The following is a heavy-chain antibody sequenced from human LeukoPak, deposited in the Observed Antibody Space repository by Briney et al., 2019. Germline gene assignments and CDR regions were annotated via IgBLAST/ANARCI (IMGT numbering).Heavy chain of an antibody. Sequence: PSEILSLTCAVYGGSFSGYYWSWIRQPPGKGLEWIGEINHSGSTNYNPSLKSRVTISVDTSKNQFSLKLSSVTAADTAVYYCALLGYEANWFDPWGQGTLVTVSS. V-gene: IGHV4-34*01. CDR1: GGSFSGYY. CDR2: INHSGST. D-gene: IGHD2-8*01. CDR3: ALLGYEANWFDP. J-gene: IGHJ5*02.